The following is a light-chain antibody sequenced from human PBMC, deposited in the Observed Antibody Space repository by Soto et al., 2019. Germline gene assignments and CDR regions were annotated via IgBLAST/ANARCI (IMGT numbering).Light chain of an antibody. V-gene: IGKV2D-29*01. CDR1: QSLLHTDGKTY. Sequence: DVVMTQTPLSLSVTPGQPASISCKSSQSLLHTDGKTYLYWYLQKPGQPPQLLIYEVFNPFSGVPERFSGSGSGTDFTLKISRVEAEDVGTYYCMQTRQPLLTFGGGTKVEIK. CDR2: EVF. J-gene: IGKJ4*01. CDR3: MQTRQPLLT.